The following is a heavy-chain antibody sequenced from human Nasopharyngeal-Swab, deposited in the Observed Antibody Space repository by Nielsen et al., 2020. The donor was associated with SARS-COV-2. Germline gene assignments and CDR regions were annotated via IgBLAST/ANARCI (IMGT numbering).Heavy chain of an antibody. CDR3: AREMGYSYGWDY. D-gene: IGHD5-18*01. Sequence: VRQAPGKGLEWVSYISSSGSTIYYADSVKGRFTTSRDNAKNSLYLQMNSLRAEDTAVYYCAREMGYSYGWDYWGQGTQVTVSS. J-gene: IGHJ4*02. CDR2: ISSSGSTI. V-gene: IGHV3-48*03.